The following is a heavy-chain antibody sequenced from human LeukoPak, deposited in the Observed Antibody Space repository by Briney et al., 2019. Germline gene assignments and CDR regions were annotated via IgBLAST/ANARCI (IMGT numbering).Heavy chain of an antibody. CDR1: AYTFTSYA. CDR3: ARDLAGVVGVTAWFDP. CDR2: ISASNGNT. V-gene: IGHV1-18*01. Sequence: ASVKVSCKASAYTFTSYAISWVRQAPGQGLEWMGWISASNGNTNYAQKLHGRVTMTTDTSTSTVYMELRSLRFDDTAVYYCARDLAGVVGVTAWFDPWGQGTLVTVSS. D-gene: IGHD1-26*01. J-gene: IGHJ5*02.